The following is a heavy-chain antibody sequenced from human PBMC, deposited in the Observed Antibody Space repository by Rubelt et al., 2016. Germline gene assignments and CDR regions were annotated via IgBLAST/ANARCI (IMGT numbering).Heavy chain of an antibody. Sequence: EVQVVESGGGLVQPGGSLRLSCAASGLTFSHCWMSWVRQAPVKGLEWVANIKEDGSEKFYMDSVKGRFSISSNKARNSLYLQMGSLRADDTAVYYCARDSYGGSTLWRLLNFWGQGTLVTVSS. V-gene: IGHV3-7*01. J-gene: IGHJ4*02. D-gene: IGHD3-10*01. CDR1: GLTFSHCW. CDR3: ARDSYGGSTLWRLLNF. CDR2: IKEDGSEK.